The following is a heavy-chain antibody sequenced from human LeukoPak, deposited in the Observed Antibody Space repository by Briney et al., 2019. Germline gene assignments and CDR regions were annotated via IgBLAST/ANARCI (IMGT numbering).Heavy chain of an antibody. CDR2: ISSTSDYI. D-gene: IGHD3-16*02. CDR1: GYTFSHYS. Sequence: GGSLRLSCAASGYTFSHYSVNWVRQALGKGLEWVSSISSTSDYIYYADSVKGRFTISRDNTKSSLYLQMNSLRAEDTAVYYCVSGNDPDSTWENYRLDAFDIWGQGTTVIVPS. V-gene: IGHV3-21*01. CDR3: VSGNDPDSTWENYRLDAFDI. J-gene: IGHJ3*02.